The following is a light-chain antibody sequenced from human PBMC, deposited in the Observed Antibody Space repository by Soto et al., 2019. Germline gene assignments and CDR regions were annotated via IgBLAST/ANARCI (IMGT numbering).Light chain of an antibody. CDR3: QQANRFPLT. CDR2: AAS. Sequence: DTQMTLYPSAVSASVGDRVTITNRSSPGISSWLAWYQQKPGKAPKLLIYAASSLPSGVPSRFSGSGSGTDFTLTISSLQPEDFATYYCQQANRFPLTFGGGTKVEIK. J-gene: IGKJ4*01. V-gene: IGKV1-12*01. CDR1: PGISSW.